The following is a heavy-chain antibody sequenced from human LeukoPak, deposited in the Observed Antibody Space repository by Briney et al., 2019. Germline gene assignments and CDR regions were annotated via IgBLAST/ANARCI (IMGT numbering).Heavy chain of an antibody. Sequence: PSETLSLTCAVYGGSFSGYYWSWIRQPPGKGLEWIGEINHSGSTNDNPSLKSRVTISVDTSKNQFSLKLSSVTAADTAVYYCASAPYYDFWSGYYTNWYFDLWGRGTLVTVSS. V-gene: IGHV4-34*01. J-gene: IGHJ2*01. CDR1: GGSFSGYY. CDR3: ASAPYYDFWSGYYTNWYFDL. D-gene: IGHD3-3*01. CDR2: INHSGST.